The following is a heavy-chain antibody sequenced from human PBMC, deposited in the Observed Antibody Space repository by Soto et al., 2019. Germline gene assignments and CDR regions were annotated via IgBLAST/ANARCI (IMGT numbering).Heavy chain of an antibody. V-gene: IGHV5-51*01. Sequence: PGESLKISCKGSGYSFPKYYIGWVRQMPGKDLEWMAIIYPDDSDTRYSPSFQGQVTISADKSISTAYLQWSSLKASDTAMYYCARNHYYDSSGSDYWGQGTLVTVSS. CDR2: IYPDDSDT. D-gene: IGHD3-22*01. CDR1: GYSFPKYY. CDR3: ARNHYYDSSGSDY. J-gene: IGHJ4*02.